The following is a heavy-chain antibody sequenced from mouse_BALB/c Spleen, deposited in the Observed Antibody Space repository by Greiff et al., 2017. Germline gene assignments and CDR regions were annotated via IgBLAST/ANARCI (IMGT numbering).Heavy chain of an antibody. CDR3: ANVYYDYDGFAY. D-gene: IGHD2-4*01. V-gene: IGHV5-4*02. CDR2: ISDGGSYT. Sequence: EVKLMESGGGLVKPGGSLKLSCAASGFTFSDYYMYWVRQTPEKRLEWVATISDGGSYTYYPDSVKGRFTISRDNAKNNLYLQMSSLKSEDTAMYYCANVYYDYDGFAYWGQGTLVTVSA. J-gene: IGHJ3*01. CDR1: GFTFSDYY.